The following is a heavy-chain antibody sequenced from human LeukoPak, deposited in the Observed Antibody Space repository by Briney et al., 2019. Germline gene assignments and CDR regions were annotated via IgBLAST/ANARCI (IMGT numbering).Heavy chain of an antibody. CDR3: AKDFWSGYYPNY. D-gene: IGHD3-3*01. V-gene: IGHV3-23*01. J-gene: IGHJ4*02. CDR1: GFTFSSYA. CDR2: SGSGGST. Sequence: GGSLRLSCAASGFTFSSYAMSWVRQAPGKGLEWVSGSGSGGSTYYAGSVKGRVTISRDNSKNTLYLQMNSLRAEDTVVYYCAKDFWSGYYPNYWGQGTLVTVSS.